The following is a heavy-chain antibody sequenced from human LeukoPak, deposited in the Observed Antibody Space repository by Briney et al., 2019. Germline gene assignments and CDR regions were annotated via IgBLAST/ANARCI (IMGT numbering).Heavy chain of an antibody. Sequence: PGESLQISCKGSGYGFTSYWIGWVRPMPGKGLEWMGIIYPGDSDTRYSPSFQGQVTISADKSISTAYLQWSSLKASDTAMYYCARQLYSSSWPFDYWGQGTLVTVSS. J-gene: IGHJ4*02. CDR3: ARQLYSSSWPFDY. V-gene: IGHV5-51*01. CDR2: IYPGDSDT. D-gene: IGHD6-13*01. CDR1: GYGFTSYW.